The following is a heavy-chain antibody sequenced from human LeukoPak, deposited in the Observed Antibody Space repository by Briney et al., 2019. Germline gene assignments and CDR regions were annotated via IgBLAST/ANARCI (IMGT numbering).Heavy chain of an antibody. CDR2: INTQKGET. V-gene: IGHV1-18*01. CDR1: GYTFTTYG. J-gene: IGHJ6*02. Sequence: ASVKVSCKASGYTFTTYGVSWVRQAPGQGLEWMGWINTQKGETNYAQKLQGRVTMTKDTSTSTVYMELRRLSSDDTAVYFCTVKGYDILTRSLADYFSYGLDVWGQGTTVTVSS. CDR3: TVKGYDILTRSLADYFSYGLDV. D-gene: IGHD3-9*01.